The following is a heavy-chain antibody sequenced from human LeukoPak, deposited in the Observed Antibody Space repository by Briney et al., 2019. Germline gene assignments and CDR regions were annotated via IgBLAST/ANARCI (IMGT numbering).Heavy chain of an antibody. Sequence: GGSLRLSCAASGFTLSYYWMSWVRQAPGKGLEWVANIKQDGSEKYYVDSVKGRFTISRDNSKNTLYLQMNSLRAEDTAVYYCARDWGPYYYYYYMDVWGKGTTVTVSS. CDR1: GFTLSYYW. D-gene: IGHD3-16*01. J-gene: IGHJ6*03. V-gene: IGHV3-7*01. CDR2: IKQDGSEK. CDR3: ARDWGPYYYYYYMDV.